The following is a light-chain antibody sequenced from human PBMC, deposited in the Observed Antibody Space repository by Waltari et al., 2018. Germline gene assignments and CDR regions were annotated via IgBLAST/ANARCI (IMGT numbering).Light chain of an antibody. CDR2: YDS. J-gene: IGLJ1*01. V-gene: IGLV3-21*01. CDR1: NIETKS. CDR3: QVWDANTDPGV. Sequence: SYVLTQPPPVSVAPGETDRLTRGGNNIETKSVPWYRQRPGQAPVLVISYDSDRPSGIPDRLSGSNSGNTATLTISRVEAGDEADYDCQVWDANTDPGVFGTGTEVTVL.